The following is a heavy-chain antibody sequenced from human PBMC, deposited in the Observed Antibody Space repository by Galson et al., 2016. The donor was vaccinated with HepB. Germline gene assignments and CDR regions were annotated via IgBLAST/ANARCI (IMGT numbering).Heavy chain of an antibody. CDR3: ATYASGYFDY. V-gene: IGHV4-4*07. Sequence: EPLSLTCTVSGGSISSYYWSWIRQPAGKGLEWIGRIYSSGSTNYNPSLKSRVTMSVDTSKNQLSLKLTSVTAADTAGYYCATYASGYFDYWGQGTLVTVSS. CDR2: IYSSGST. D-gene: IGHD2-2*01. J-gene: IGHJ4*02. CDR1: GGSISSYY.